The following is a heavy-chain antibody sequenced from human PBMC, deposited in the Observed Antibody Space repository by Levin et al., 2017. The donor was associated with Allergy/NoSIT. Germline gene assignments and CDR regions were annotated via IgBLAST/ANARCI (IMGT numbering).Heavy chain of an antibody. Sequence: GGSLRLSCAASGFTFRDYYMSWIRQAPGKGLELVSYISGTSSAIIYADSVKGRFTISRDNAQNSLYLQMNSLRAEDTAVYFWARGPVAAADHYWGQGTLVTVSS. D-gene: IGHD6-13*01. CDR2: ISGTSSAI. CDR3: ARGPVAAADHY. J-gene: IGHJ4*02. V-gene: IGHV3-11*05. CDR1: GFTFRDYY.